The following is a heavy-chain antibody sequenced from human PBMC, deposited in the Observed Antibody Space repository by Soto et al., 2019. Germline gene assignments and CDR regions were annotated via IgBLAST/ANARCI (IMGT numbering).Heavy chain of an antibody. V-gene: IGHV3-7*01. CDR1: GFTFSSYW. J-gene: IGHJ4*02. D-gene: IGHD3-10*01. CDR2: IKPDGSEK. Sequence: GGSLRLSCAAPGFTFSSYWMGWVRQAPGKGLEWVANIKPDGSEKYDVDLVTGRFTIPRDNAQNSLYLQMNSLKADDTAVYYCAIEATMVRGVTRYYFDYWGQGTLVTVSS. CDR3: AIEATMVRGVTRYYFDY.